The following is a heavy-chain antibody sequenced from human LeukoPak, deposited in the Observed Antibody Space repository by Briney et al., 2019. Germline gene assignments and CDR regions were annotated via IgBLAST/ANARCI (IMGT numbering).Heavy chain of an antibody. CDR2: ISSRSSSL. D-gene: IGHD2-2*01. CDR3: ATRRSESCSSTKCNYNRDFNY. V-gene: IGHV3-21*01. J-gene: IGHJ4*02. Sequence: GGSLRLSCADSGFTFSIYSMSGVRQAPGKGLEWVSSISSRSSSLYYADSVKGRFTISRDNAKNSLYLQMNSLRAEDTAVYYCATRRSESCSSTKCNYNRDFNYWCQGTLVTVSS. CDR1: GFTFSIYS.